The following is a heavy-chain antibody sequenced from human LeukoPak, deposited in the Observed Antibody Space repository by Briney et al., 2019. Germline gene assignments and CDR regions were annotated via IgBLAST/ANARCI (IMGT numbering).Heavy chain of an antibody. CDR1: GGSISSSNW. V-gene: IGHV4-4*02. Sequence: SGTLSLTCAVSGGSISSSNWWSWVRQPPGKGLEWIGEIYHSGSTNYNPSLKSRVTISVDKSKNQFSLKLSSVTAADAAVYYCARENYYDSSGYYPVNWFDPWGQGALVTVSS. D-gene: IGHD3-22*01. CDR3: ARENYYDSSGYYPVNWFDP. CDR2: IYHSGST. J-gene: IGHJ5*02.